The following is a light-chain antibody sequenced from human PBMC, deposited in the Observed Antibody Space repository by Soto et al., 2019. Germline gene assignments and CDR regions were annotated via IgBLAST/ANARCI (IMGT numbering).Light chain of an antibody. CDR1: QSVNINY. CDR2: GTS. CDR3: QQYANSRT. J-gene: IGKJ1*01. V-gene: IGKV3-20*01. Sequence: EIVLTQSPGTLSLSPGERATLSCRASQSVNINYFAWYQQKSGQAPRLLIYGTSNRASGIPDRFSGSGSGTDFTLSISGLDPEDFAVYFCQQYANSRTFGQGTKVEIK.